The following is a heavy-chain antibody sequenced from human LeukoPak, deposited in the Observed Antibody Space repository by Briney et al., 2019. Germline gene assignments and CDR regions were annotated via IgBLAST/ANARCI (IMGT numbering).Heavy chain of an antibody. CDR3: ARWGSAAVVDY. CDR1: GFTFSSYS. CDR2: ISSSSSYI. D-gene: IGHD6-13*01. J-gene: IGHJ4*02. Sequence: GGPQSLSCAASGFTFSSYSVNCLRQAPGKGLEWVSSISSSSSYIYYADSVQGRFTISRDTAKNSLYLQMNSLRAEDTAVYYCARWGSAAVVDYWGQGTLVTVSS. V-gene: IGHV3-21*01.